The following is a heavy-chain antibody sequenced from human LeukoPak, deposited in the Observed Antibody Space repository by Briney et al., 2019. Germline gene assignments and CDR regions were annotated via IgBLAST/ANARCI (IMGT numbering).Heavy chain of an antibody. D-gene: IGHD5-24*01. CDR3: ARDIGGMATDYYFDY. CDR1: GFNFRDYY. J-gene: IGHJ4*02. CDR2: ISSTGSII. V-gene: IGHV3-11*01. Sequence: GGSLRLSCAASGFNFRDYYMSWVRQAPGKGLEWVSSISSTGSIIYYADSVKDRFTISRDNAKISLFLQMNSLRADDTAVYYCARDIGGMATDYYFDYWGQGTLVTVSS.